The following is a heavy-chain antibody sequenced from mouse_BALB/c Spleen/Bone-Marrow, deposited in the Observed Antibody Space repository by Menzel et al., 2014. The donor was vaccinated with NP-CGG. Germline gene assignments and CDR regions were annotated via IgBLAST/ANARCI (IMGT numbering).Heavy chain of an antibody. V-gene: IGHV1-9*01. D-gene: IGHD1-2*01. CDR3: ARRVTTANY. Sequence: QVQLQQSGAELMKPGASVKISCKAAGYTFSSYWIEWVKQRPGHGLEWIGEILPGSGSTNYNEKFKGKATFTADTSSNTAHMQLSSLTSEDSAVYYCARRVTTANYWGQGTTLTVSS. CDR2: ILPGSGST. CDR1: GYTFSSYW. J-gene: IGHJ2*01.